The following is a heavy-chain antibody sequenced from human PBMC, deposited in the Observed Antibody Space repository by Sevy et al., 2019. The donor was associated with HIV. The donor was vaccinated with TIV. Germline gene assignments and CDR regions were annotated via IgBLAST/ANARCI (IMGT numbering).Heavy chain of an antibody. J-gene: IGHJ6*02. Sequence: GGSLRLSCAASGFTFSDYGLHWVRQSPGKGLEWLAVISYDGSNDFYADSVKGRFTISRDNSKNTLYLQMSSLIPEDTAVFYCARDSFSGSSYLYGMDVWAKGPRSPSP. V-gene: IGHV3-30-3*01. CDR1: GFTFSDYG. D-gene: IGHD3-10*01. CDR2: ISYDGSND. CDR3: ARDSFSGSSYLYGMDV.